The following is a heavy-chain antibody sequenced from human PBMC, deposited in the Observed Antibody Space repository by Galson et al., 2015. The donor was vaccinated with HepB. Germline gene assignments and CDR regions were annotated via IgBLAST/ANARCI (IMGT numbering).Heavy chain of an antibody. J-gene: IGHJ6*04. V-gene: IGHV3-7*03. CDR2: INPDGSEK. CDR1: EFTFSSYW. Sequence: SLRLSCAGSEFTFSSYWMNWVRQAPGKGLEWVANINPDGSEKSYVASLRGRFTVSRDNDKNALYLQMDSLRAEDTAVYYCAGRISLVRGIITKPDYYYGMDVWGKGTTVTVAS. CDR3: AGRISLVRGIITKPDYYYGMDV. D-gene: IGHD3-10*01.